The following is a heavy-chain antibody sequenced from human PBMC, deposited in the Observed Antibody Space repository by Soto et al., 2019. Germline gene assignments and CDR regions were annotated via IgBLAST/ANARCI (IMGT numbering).Heavy chain of an antibody. J-gene: IGHJ6*02. CDR1: GYTFTSYD. D-gene: IGHD4-4*01. CDR3: AKVTTYYYGMDV. V-gene: IGHV1-8*01. Sequence: ASVNVSCKASGYTFTSYDINWVRQATGQGLEWMGWMNPNSGNTGYAQKFQGRVTMTRNTSISTAYMELSSLRSEDTAVYYCAKVTTYYYGMDVWGQGTTVTVSS. CDR2: MNPNSGNT.